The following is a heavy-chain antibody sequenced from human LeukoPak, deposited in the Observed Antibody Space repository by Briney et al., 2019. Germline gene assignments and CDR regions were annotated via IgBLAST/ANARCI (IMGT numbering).Heavy chain of an antibody. CDR2: INHSGST. J-gene: IGHJ4*02. D-gene: IGHD3-10*01. CDR1: GGSFSGYY. V-gene: IGHV4-34*01. Sequence: SETLSLTCAVYGGSFSGYYWSWIRQPPGKGLEWIGEINHSGSTNYNPSLKSRVTISVDTSKNQFSLKLNSVTAADTAVYYCARSMVRGGPFDYWGQGTLVTVSS. CDR3: ARSMVRGGPFDY.